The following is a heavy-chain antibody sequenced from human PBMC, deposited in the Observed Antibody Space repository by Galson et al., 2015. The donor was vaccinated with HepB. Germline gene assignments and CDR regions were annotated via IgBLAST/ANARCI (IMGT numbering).Heavy chain of an antibody. J-gene: IGHJ4*02. V-gene: IGHV3-15*01. CDR1: GFTFSNAW. CDR3: TTDYGDYIWGSYRFREAYYFDY. Sequence: SLRLSCAASGFTFSNAWMSWVRQAPGKGLEWVGRIKSKTDGGTTDYAAPVKGRFTISRDDSKNTLYLQMNSLKTEDTAVYYCTTDYGDYIWGSYRFREAYYFDYWGQGTLVTVSS. D-gene: IGHD3-16*02. CDR2: IKSKTDGGTT.